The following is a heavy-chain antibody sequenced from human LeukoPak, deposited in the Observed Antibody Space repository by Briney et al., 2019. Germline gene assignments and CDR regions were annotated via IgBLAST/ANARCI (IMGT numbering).Heavy chain of an antibody. CDR3: AREVGLKTFDI. V-gene: IGHV4-61*02. CDR2: IYTSGST. J-gene: IGHJ3*02. CDR1: GGSISSGSYY. Sequence: SETLSLTXTVSGGSISSGSYYWSWVRHPAGKGLEWIGRIYTSGSTNYNTSLKSRVTISVDTSKNQFSLKLSSVTAADTAVYYCAREVGLKTFDIWGQGTMVTVSS.